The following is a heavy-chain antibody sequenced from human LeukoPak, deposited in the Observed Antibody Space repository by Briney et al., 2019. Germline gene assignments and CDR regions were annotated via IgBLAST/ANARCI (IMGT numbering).Heavy chain of an antibody. CDR3: ARHAKIPLAVAGTDFDY. CDR2: IYPGDSDT. Sequence: GESLKISCKGSGYSFTSYWIGWVRQMPGKGLEWMGIIYPGDSDTRYSPSFQGQVTISADKSISTAYLQWSSLKASDTAMYYCARHAKIPLAVAGTDFDYWGQGTLVTVSS. CDR1: GYSFTSYW. D-gene: IGHD6-19*01. J-gene: IGHJ4*02. V-gene: IGHV5-51*01.